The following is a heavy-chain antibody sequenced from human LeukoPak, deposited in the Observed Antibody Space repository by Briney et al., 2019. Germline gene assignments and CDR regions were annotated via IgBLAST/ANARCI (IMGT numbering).Heavy chain of an antibody. CDR1: GYTGIELS. CDR3: ATHTIFGVVTYASHI. CDR2: FDLQDGET. Sequence: ASVKVSCKLSGYTGIELSMQWVRQAPGKGLEWMGGFDLQDGETKYAQKFQGRVTMTEDTSTDTAYMELRSLTSEDTAVYYCATHTIFGVVTYASHIWGRGTLVTVSS. J-gene: IGHJ3*02. V-gene: IGHV1-24*01. D-gene: IGHD3-3*01.